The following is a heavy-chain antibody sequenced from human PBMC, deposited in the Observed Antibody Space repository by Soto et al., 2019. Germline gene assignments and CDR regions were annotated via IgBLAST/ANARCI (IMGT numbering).Heavy chain of an antibody. CDR1: GFSLSTSGVG. CDR2: IYWDDSK. D-gene: IGHD3-9*01. V-gene: IGHV2-5*02. J-gene: IGHJ4*02. Sequence: QITLKESGPTLVRPTQTLTLTCAFSGFSLSTSGVGVGWIRQPPGKALEWLAVIYWDDSKHYSPSLRSRLTITKDTYKNQVVLTMTNMEPMDTGTYYCAHKGPEDWPLDYWGQGTLVTVSS. CDR3: AHKGPEDWPLDY.